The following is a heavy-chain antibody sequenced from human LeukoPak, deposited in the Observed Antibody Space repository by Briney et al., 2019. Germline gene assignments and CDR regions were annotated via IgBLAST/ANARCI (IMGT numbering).Heavy chain of an antibody. CDR3: ARKRRGITMVRGAKAAFDV. V-gene: IGHV4-59*08. D-gene: IGHD3-10*01. Sequence: SETLSLTCTVSGGSISSYYWSWIRQPPGKGLEWIGYIYYSGSTNYNPSLKSRVTISVDTSKNQFSLKLSSVTAADTAVYYCARKRRGITMVRGAKAAFDVWGQGTMVTVSS. CDR2: IYYSGST. CDR1: GGSISSYY. J-gene: IGHJ3*01.